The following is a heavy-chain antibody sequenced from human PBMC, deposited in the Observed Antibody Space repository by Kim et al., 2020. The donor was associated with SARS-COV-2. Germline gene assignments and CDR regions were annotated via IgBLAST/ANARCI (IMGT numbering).Heavy chain of an antibody. J-gene: IGHJ4*02. Sequence: GGSLRLSCAASGFTFSSYGMHWVRQAPGKGLEWVAVIWYDGSNKYYADSVKGRFTISRDNSKNTLYLQMNSLRAEDTAVYYCARAFPVSSGSYDGVDYWGQGTLVTVSS. D-gene: IGHD1-26*01. CDR2: IWYDGSNK. CDR1: GFTFSSYG. CDR3: ARAFPVSSGSYDGVDY. V-gene: IGHV3-33*01.